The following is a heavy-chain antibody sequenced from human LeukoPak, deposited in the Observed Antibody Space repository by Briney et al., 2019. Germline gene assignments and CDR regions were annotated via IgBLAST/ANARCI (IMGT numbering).Heavy chain of an antibody. CDR2: ISWNSGSI. CDR1: GFTFDDYA. J-gene: IGHJ4*02. Sequence: GRSLRLSCAASGFTFDDYAMHWVRQAPGKGLEWVSGISWNSGSIGYADSVKGRFTISRDNAKNSLYLQMNSLRAEDTALYYCATSQGVTTDFDYWGQGTLVTVSP. D-gene: IGHD4-17*01. CDR3: ATSQGVTTDFDY. V-gene: IGHV3-9*01.